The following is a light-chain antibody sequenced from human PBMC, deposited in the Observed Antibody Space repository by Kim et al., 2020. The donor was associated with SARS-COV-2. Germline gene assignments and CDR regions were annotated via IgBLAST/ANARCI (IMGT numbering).Light chain of an antibody. CDR3: AAWDDSLSGVV. J-gene: IGLJ2*01. CDR2: NND. V-gene: IGLV1-47*02. CDR1: TSNIEPNH. Sequence: GQRVTISCSGSTSNIEPNHVYWYQHLPGTAPKLLIYNNDQRPLGVPDRFSGSRSGTSASLAISGLRSEDEAGYYCAAWDDSLSGVVFGGGTQLTVL.